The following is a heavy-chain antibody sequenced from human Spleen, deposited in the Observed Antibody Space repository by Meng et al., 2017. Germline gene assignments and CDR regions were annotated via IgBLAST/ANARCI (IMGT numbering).Heavy chain of an antibody. Sequence: QAQPHQWGVGLLKSSATLSLACGVYDGSLFGYYWSWIRQPPGKGLEWIGEINYSGTTNYNPSLKSRVTISVDTSNDQFSLQMASVTAADTAVYYCARVDFRGKDHDSIGLGHWGQGTLVTVSS. CDR3: ARVDFRGKDHDSIGLGH. V-gene: IGHV4-34*01. CDR2: INYSGTT. J-gene: IGHJ4*02. CDR1: DGSLFGYY. D-gene: IGHD3-22*01.